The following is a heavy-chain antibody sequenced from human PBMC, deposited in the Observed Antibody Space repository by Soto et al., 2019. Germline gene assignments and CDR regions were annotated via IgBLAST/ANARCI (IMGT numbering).Heavy chain of an antibody. V-gene: IGHV4-39*01. CDR2: IYYSGST. CDR3: ARRTRYYDNCCYYLNDAFDI. Sequence: SETLSLTCTVSGGSISSSSYYWGWIRQPPGKGLEWIGSIYYSGSTYYNPSLKSRVTISVDTSKNQFSLKLSSVTAADTAVYYCARRTRYYDNCCYYLNDAFDIWGQGTMVPGSS. D-gene: IGHD3-22*01. CDR1: GGSISSSSYY. J-gene: IGHJ3*02.